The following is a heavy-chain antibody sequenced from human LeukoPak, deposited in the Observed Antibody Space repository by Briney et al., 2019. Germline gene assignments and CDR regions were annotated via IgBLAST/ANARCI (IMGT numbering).Heavy chain of an antibody. CDR3: AKEYHYGMDV. Sequence: GRSLRLSCAASGFTFDDYAMHWVRQAPGKGLEWVSGISWNSGSIGYADSMKGRFTISRDNARNSLYLQMNSLRAEDTTLYYCAKEYHYGMDVWGQGTTVTVSS. V-gene: IGHV3-9*01. CDR1: GFTFDDYA. J-gene: IGHJ6*02. CDR2: ISWNSGSI.